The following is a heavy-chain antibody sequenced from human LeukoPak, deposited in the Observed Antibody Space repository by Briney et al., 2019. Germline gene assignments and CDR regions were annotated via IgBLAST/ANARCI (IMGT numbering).Heavy chain of an antibody. CDR1: GGTFSSYA. D-gene: IGHD3-3*01. CDR2: IIPIFGTA. CDR3: ARGSHYDFWSGYPLREDYYYYGMDV. V-gene: IGHV1-69*13. J-gene: IGHJ6*02. Sequence: SVKVSCKVSGGTFSSYAISWVRQAPGQGLEWMGGIIPIFGTANYAQKFQGRVTITADESTSTAYMELSSLRSEDTAVYYCARGSHYDFWSGYPLREDYYYYGMDVWGQGTTVTVSS.